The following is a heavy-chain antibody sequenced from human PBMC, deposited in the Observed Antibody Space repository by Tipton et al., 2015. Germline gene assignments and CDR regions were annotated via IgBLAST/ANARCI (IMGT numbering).Heavy chain of an antibody. CDR3: AKSGIFGVAPSWFDP. Sequence: QSGPEVKKPGSSVNVSCQASRASFAIDNIVINWLRQAPGQRPEYVGGFVPIFAAAHYAPKFQDRVKITADTSTNTVTVYMKVNNVTSDDTAVYYCAKSGIFGVAPSWFDPWGQGTQVIVSS. V-gene: IGHV1-69*06. CDR2: FVPIFAAA. J-gene: IGHJ5*01. D-gene: IGHD3-3*02. CDR1: RASFAIDNIV.